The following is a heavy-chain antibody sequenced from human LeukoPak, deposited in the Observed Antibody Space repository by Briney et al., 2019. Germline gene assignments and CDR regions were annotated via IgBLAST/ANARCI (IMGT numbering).Heavy chain of an antibody. CDR3: ARGHYYGSGSYYHGGYYYGMDV. J-gene: IGHJ6*04. CDR2: INHSGST. CDR1: GGSFSGYY. Sequence: SETLSLTCAVYGGSFSGYYWSWIRQPPGKGLEWIGEINHSGSTNYNPSLQSRVTISVDTSKNQFSLKLSSVTAADTAVYYCARGHYYGSGSYYHGGYYYGMDVWGKGTTVTVSS. D-gene: IGHD3-10*01. V-gene: IGHV4-34*01.